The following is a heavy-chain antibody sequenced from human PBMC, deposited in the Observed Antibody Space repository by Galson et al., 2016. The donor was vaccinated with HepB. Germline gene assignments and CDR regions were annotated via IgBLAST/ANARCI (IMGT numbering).Heavy chain of an antibody. CDR3: ARGPPIYIEMATSEDY. Sequence: QSGAEVKKPGESLRISCKGSGSNFTTYWINWVRQMPGKGLEWMGRIDPSDSYSNYSPSFQGHVTISVDKSINTAYLQWSSLKASDIAMYYCARGPPIYIEMATSEDYWGQGTLVTVSS. J-gene: IGHJ4*02. D-gene: IGHD5-24*01. CDR2: IDPSDSYS. V-gene: IGHV5-10-1*01. CDR1: GSNFTTYW.